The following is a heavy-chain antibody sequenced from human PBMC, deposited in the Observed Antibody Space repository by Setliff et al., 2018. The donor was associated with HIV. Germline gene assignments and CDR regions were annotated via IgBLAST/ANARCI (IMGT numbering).Heavy chain of an antibody. CDR1: GGSFSGYY. J-gene: IGHJ3*02. CDR2: INHSGST. V-gene: IGHV4-34*01. Sequence: ETLSLTCAVYGGSFSGYYWSWIRQPPGKGLEWIGEINHSGSTNYNPSLKSRVTISVDTSKNQFSLKLSSVTAADTAVYYCARRAVAGTGGAFDIWGQGTMVTVSS. CDR3: ARRAVAGTGGAFDI. D-gene: IGHD6-19*01.